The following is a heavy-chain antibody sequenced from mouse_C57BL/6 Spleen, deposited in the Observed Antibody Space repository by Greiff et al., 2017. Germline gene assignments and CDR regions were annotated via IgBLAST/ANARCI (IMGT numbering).Heavy chain of an antibody. CDR3: ARTSAYYSNYGGAMDY. CDR1: GFSLTSYG. V-gene: IGHV2-2*01. CDR2: IWSGGST. Sequence: VQVVESGPGLVQPSQSLSITCTVSGFSLTSYGVHWVRQSPGKGLEWLGVIWSGGSTDYNAAFISRLSISKDNSKSQVFFKMNSLQADDTAIYYCARTSAYYSNYGGAMDYWGQGTSVTVSS. D-gene: IGHD2-5*01. J-gene: IGHJ4*01.